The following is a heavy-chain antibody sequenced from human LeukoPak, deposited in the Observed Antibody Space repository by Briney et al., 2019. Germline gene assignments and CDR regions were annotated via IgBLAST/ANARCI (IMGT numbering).Heavy chain of an antibody. CDR1: GFTFDDYA. Sequence: PGGSLRLSCAASGFTFDDYAMHWVRQAPGKGLEWVSGISWNSGSIGYADSVKGRFTISRDNAKNTLYLQMNSLRAEDTAVYYCARGKNRSWTRPYYFDYWGQGTLGTVSS. CDR3: ARGKNRSWTRPYYFDY. CDR2: ISWNSGSI. D-gene: IGHD3/OR15-3a*01. J-gene: IGHJ4*02. V-gene: IGHV3-9*01.